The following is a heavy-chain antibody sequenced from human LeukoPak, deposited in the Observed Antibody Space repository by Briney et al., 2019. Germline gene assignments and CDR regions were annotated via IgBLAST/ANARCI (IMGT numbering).Heavy chain of an antibody. CDR2: ISGSGDST. CDR1: GFTFSSYG. J-gene: IGHJ4*02. D-gene: IGHD3-16*01. Sequence: GGSLRLSCGAPGFTFSSYGMSWVRQAPGKVLEWVSAISGSGDSTYYADSVKGRFTISRDNSKNTLHLQMNSLRAEDTAVYYCAKAPGGIVGYWGQGTLVTVSS. V-gene: IGHV3-23*01. CDR3: AKAPGGIVGY.